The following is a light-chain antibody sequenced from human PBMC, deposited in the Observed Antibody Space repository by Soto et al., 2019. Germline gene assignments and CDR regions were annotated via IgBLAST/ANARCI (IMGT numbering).Light chain of an antibody. CDR1: QSISSY. V-gene: IGKV1-39*01. CDR2: AAS. J-gene: IGKJ3*01. Sequence: DIQMTQSPSSLSASVGDRVTITCRASQSISSYLNWYQQKPGKAPKLLIYAASSLQSGVPSRFSGSGSGTDFTLTISSLQPEDFATYYWQQRYSTLLFTFGPGTKVDI. CDR3: QQRYSTLLFT.